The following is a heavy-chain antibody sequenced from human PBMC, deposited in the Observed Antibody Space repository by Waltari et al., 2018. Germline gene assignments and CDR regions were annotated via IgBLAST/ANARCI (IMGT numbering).Heavy chain of an antibody. J-gene: IGHJ4*01. CDR1: GGSIDSSQNY. V-gene: IGHV4-39*01. Sequence: QVQLQESGLGLVKPSETLYLTCTVSGGSIDSSQNYWGWLRQPPGKGLEWIGSRYYSWITDYHPSLKSRLTISVATSKNQFSRIMISVASTDAAVLCCVQLPGYWGHGTLLTVSS. CDR3: VQLPGY. D-gene: IGHD2-15*01. CDR2: RYYSWIT.